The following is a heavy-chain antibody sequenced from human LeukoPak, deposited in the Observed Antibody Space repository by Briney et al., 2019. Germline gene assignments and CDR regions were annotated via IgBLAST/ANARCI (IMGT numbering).Heavy chain of an antibody. V-gene: IGHV4-59*01. CDR2: IYYSGST. J-gene: IGHJ5*02. CDR1: GGSISSYY. D-gene: IGHD2-15*01. CDR3: VRDSSGYCSGGSCLQNWFDP. Sequence: SETLSLTCTVSGGSISSYYWSWIRQPPGKGLEWIGYIYYSGSTNYNPSLKSRVTISVDTSKNQFSLKLSSVTAADTAVYYCVRDSSGYCSGGSCLQNWFDPWGQGTLVTVSS.